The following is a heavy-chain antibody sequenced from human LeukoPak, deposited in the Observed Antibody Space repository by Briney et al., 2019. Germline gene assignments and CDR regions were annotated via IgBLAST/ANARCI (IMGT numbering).Heavy chain of an antibody. CDR1: GFTFSSYA. CDR2: ISGSGGST. V-gene: IGHV3-23*01. D-gene: IGHD6-6*01. J-gene: IGHJ4*02. Sequence: GGSLRLSCAASGFTFSSYAMSWIRRAPGKGLEWVSAISGSGGSTYYADSVKGRFTISRDNSKNTLYLQMNSLRAEDTAVYYCAKMTYSSSYFDYWGQGTLVTVSS. CDR3: AKMTYSSSYFDY.